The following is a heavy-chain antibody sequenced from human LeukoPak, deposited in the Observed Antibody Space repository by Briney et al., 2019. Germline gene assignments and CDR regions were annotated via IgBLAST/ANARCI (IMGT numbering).Heavy chain of an antibody. CDR1: GGTFSNYA. J-gene: IGHJ4*02. CDR3: ARVVTDSSGYYFGYFDY. Sequence: SVKVSCKTSGGTFSNYAFSWVRQAPGQGPEWLGGFIPIYDTVKYARKFQGRVTITTDESTSTAYMELSSLRSEDTAVYYCARVVTDSSGYYFGYFDYWGQGTLVTVSS. D-gene: IGHD3-22*01. CDR2: FIPIYDTV. V-gene: IGHV1-69*05.